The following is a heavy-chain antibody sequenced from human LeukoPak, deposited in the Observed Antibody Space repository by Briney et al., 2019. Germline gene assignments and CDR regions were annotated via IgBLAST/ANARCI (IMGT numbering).Heavy chain of an antibody. Sequence: PSETLSLTCGVSGGSISSGGYYWSWIRQHPGKGLEWIGYIYYSGSTYYNPSLKSRVTISVDTSKNQFPLKLSSVTAADTAVYYCARGGYDSSIDYWGQGTLVTVSS. V-gene: IGHV4-31*11. CDR1: GGSISSGGYY. J-gene: IGHJ4*02. D-gene: IGHD5-12*01. CDR3: ARGGYDSSIDY. CDR2: IYYSGST.